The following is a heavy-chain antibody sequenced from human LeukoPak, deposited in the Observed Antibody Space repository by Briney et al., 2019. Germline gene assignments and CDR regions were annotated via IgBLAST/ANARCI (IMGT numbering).Heavy chain of an antibody. CDR3: ARGRLRYFDWLDYFDY. D-gene: IGHD3-9*01. CDR2: IYSGGST. V-gene: IGHV3-53*01. CDR1: GFTFSGYW. Sequence: PGGSLRLSCAVSGFTFSGYWMHWVRQAPGKGLEGVSVIYSGGSTYYADSVKGRFTISRDNSKNTLYLQMNSLRAEDTAVYYCARGRLRYFDWLDYFDYWGQGTLVTVSS. J-gene: IGHJ4*02.